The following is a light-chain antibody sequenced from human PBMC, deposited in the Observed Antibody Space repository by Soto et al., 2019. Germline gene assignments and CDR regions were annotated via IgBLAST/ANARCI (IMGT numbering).Light chain of an antibody. CDR3: QQRSNWPAIT. CDR1: QSVSSY. Sequence: EIVLTQSPATLSLSPGERATLSCRASQSVSSYLAWYQQKPGQAPRLLIYDASNRATGIPDRFSGSGSGTDFTITISSLEPADFAVYSCQQRSNWPAITFGQGTRLEIK. J-gene: IGKJ5*01. V-gene: IGKV3-11*01. CDR2: DAS.